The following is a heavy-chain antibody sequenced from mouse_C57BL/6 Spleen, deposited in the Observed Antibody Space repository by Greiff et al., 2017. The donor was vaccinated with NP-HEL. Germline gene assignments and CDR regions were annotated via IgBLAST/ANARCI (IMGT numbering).Heavy chain of an antibody. CDR1: GYSFTGYY. CDR3: ARRWLRDWYFDV. CDR2: INPSTGGT. Sequence: VQLQQSGPELVKPGASVKISCKASGYSFTGYYMNWVKQSPEKSLEWIGEINPSTGGTTYNQKFKAKATLTVDKSSSTAYMQLKSLTSEDSAVYYCARRWLRDWYFDVWGTGTTVTVSS. V-gene: IGHV1-42*01. J-gene: IGHJ1*03. D-gene: IGHD2-2*01.